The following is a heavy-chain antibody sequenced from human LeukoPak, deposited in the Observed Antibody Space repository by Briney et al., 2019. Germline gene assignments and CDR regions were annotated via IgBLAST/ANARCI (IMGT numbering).Heavy chain of an antibody. J-gene: IGHJ4*02. CDR3: ARAYSRNFDY. CDR1: GFTFSSYA. D-gene: IGHD1-26*01. V-gene: IGHV3-30*01. CDR2: ISYDGSNK. Sequence: GSLRLSCAASGFTFSSYAMHWVRQAPGKGLEWVAVISYDGSNKYYADSVKGRFTISRDNSKNTLYLQMNSLRAEDTAVYYCARAYSRNFDYWGQGTLVTVSS.